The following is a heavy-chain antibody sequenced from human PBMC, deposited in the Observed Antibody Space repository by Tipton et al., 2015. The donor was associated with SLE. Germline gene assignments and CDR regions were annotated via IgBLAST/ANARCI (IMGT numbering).Heavy chain of an antibody. CDR3: ARARYFDL. CDR1: GGSISSSSYY. J-gene: IGHJ2*01. Sequence: TLSLTCTVSGGSISSSSYYWSWIRQPPGKGLEWIGEVFRGGSTNYSPSLESRVTITVDMSKNQFSLRLISVTAADTAVYYCARARYFDLWGRGTLVTVSS. V-gene: IGHV4-39*07. CDR2: VFRGGST.